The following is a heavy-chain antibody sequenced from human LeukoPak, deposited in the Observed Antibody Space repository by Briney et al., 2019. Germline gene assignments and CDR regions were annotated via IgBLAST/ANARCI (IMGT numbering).Heavy chain of an antibody. V-gene: IGHV1-46*01. D-gene: IGHD2-15*01. Sequence: ASVKVSCKASGYTLTSYYMHWVRQAPGQGLEWMGIINPSGGSTSYARKFQGRVTMTRDTSTSTVYMELSSLRSEDTAVYYCAREGGRGFDYWGQGTLVTVSS. J-gene: IGHJ4*02. CDR2: INPSGGST. CDR3: AREGGRGFDY. CDR1: GYTLTSYY.